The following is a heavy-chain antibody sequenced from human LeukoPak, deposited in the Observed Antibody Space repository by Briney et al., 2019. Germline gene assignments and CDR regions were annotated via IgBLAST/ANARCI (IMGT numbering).Heavy chain of an antibody. V-gene: IGHV1-18*01. CDR3: ARDLRIFPFDY. D-gene: IGHD2-15*01. CDR2: ISAYNGNT. CDR1: GGTFSSYA. J-gene: IGHJ4*02. Sequence: GASVKLSCKASGGTFSSYAIIWVRQDPGQGLEWMGWISAYNGNTNYAQKLQGRVTMTTDTSTSTAYMELRSLRSDDTAVYYCARDLRIFPFDYWGQGTLVTVSS.